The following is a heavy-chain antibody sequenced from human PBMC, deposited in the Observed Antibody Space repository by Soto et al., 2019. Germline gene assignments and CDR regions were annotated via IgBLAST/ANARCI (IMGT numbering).Heavy chain of an antibody. V-gene: IGHV4-34*01. Sequence: TCSAGRPTLSGYFWSWVRQRPGTGLEWIGEINHSGSTNYNPSLQSRVTISVDTSKNQFSLKLTSVTAADTAVYYCARDQIPGFSDYWGQGILLTVS. D-gene: IGHD1-1*01. CDR2: INHSGST. J-gene: IGHJ4*02. CDR3: ARDQIPGFSDY. CDR1: RPTLSGYF.